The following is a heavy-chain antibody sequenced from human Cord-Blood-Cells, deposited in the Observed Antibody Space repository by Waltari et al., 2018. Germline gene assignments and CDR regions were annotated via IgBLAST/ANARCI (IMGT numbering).Heavy chain of an antibody. V-gene: IGHV4-39*01. CDR1: GGSISTSSYY. CDR3: ARRRITMVRGVTAYYFDY. D-gene: IGHD3-10*01. CDR2: IYYTGST. J-gene: IGHJ4*02. Sequence: QLQLQESGPGLVQPSETLSLPCTVSGGSISTSSYYWGWIRPPPSKGLEWIGSIYYTGSTYYNPSLKSRVTISVDTSKNQFSLKLSSVTAADTAVYYCARRRITMVRGVTAYYFDYWGQGTLVTVSS.